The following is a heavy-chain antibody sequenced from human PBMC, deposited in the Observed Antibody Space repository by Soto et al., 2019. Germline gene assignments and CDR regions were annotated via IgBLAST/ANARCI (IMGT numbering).Heavy chain of an antibody. Sequence: ASVKVSYKASGYTFTSYDINWVRQATGQGLEWMGWMNPNSGNTGYAQKFQGRVTMTRNTSISTAYMELSSLRSEDTAVYYCARTSGWYGDDYFDYWGQGTLVTVSS. V-gene: IGHV1-8*01. CDR3: ARTSGWYGDDYFDY. J-gene: IGHJ4*02. D-gene: IGHD6-19*01. CDR2: MNPNSGNT. CDR1: GYTFTSYD.